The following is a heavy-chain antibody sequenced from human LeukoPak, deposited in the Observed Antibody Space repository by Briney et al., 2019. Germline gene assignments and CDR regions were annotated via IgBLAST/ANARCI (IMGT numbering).Heavy chain of an antibody. D-gene: IGHD2/OR15-2a*01. CDR2: IKSDGSGT. CDR3: AKDYFGSLEY. CDR1: GFAFSVSW. J-gene: IGHJ4*02. Sequence: AGGSLRLSCAASGFAFSVSWMHWVRQAPGKGLVWVSVIKSDGSGTAYADSVKGRFTISRDNAKNTVYRQMNSLRDEDTAVYYCAKDYFGSLEYWGQGTLVTVSS. V-gene: IGHV3-74*03.